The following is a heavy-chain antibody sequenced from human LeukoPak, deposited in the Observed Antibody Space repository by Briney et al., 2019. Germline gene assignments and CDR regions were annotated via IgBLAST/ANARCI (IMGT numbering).Heavy chain of an antibody. V-gene: IGHV1-2*02. D-gene: IGHD3-16*02. CDR1: GYTFTGYY. CDR3: ARVDQRISFYFDY. Sequence: ASVKVSCKASGYTFTGYYMHWVRQAPGQGLEWMGWLNPHNGDTNYVQKFQGRVTMTRDTSISTAFMELSSLRSDDAAVYYCARVDQRISFYFDYWGQETLITVSS. CDR2: LNPHNGDT. J-gene: IGHJ4*02.